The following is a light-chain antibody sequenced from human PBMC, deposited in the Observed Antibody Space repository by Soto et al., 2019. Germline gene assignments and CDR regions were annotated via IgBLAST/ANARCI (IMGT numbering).Light chain of an antibody. CDR1: QSVSSN. V-gene: IGKV3-15*01. J-gene: IGKJ2*01. Sequence: EIVMTQSPATLSVSPGERATLSCRASQSVSSNLAWYQQKPGQAPRLLIYGASTRATGIPARLSGSGSGTDFTLTISSLQSEDFAVYYCQQYNNWPPWTFGQVTKLEIK. CDR3: QQYNNWPPWT. CDR2: GAS.